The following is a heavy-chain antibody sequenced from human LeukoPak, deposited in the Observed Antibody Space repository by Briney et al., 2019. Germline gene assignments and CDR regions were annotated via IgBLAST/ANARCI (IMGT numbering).Heavy chain of an antibody. CDR2: IRYDGNNK. CDR1: GFTFSKYA. Sequence: GGSLRLSCAASGFTFSKYAMSWVRQAPGKGLEWVAYIRYDGNNKYYADSVKGRFTISRDNSKNTLYLQLNSLRPEDTAVYYCAKKIGNDDIFDYWGQGTLVTDSS. J-gene: IGHJ4*02. V-gene: IGHV3-30*02. D-gene: IGHD3-9*01. CDR3: AKKIGNDDIFDY.